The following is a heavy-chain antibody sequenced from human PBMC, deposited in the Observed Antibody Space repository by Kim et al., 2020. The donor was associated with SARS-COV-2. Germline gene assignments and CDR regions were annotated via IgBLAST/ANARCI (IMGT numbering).Heavy chain of an antibody. J-gene: IGHJ6*03. Sequence: YADSVKGRFTISRDNSKNTLYLQMNSLRAEDTAVYYCAREDGYYYYMDVWGKGTTVTVSS. V-gene: IGHV3-30*01. CDR3: AREDGYYYYMDV.